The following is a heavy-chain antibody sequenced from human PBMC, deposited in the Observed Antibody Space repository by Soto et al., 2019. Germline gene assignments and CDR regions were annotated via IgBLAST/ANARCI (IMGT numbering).Heavy chain of an antibody. J-gene: IGHJ4*02. D-gene: IGHD3-10*01. V-gene: IGHV4-31*03. CDR3: ARDSPNYGSGRVPPPI. CDR2: IYYSGST. Sequence: PSETLSLTCTVSGGSISSGGYYWSWVRQHPGKGLEWIGYIYYSGSTYYNPSLKSRVTISVDTSKNQFSLKLSSVTAADTAVYYCARDSPNYGSGRVPPPIGGQGTLVTVSS. CDR1: GGSISSGGYY.